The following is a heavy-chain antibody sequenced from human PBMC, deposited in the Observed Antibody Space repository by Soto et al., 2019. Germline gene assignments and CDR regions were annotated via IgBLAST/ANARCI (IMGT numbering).Heavy chain of an antibody. CDR2: ISGSGGST. V-gene: IGHV3-23*01. CDR3: AKGRGYCSSTSCYVGSDY. D-gene: IGHD2-2*01. J-gene: IGHJ4*02. Sequence: EVQLLESGGGLVQPGGSLRLSCAASGFTFSSYAMSWVRQAPGKGLEWVSAISGSGGSTYYADSVKCRFTISRDNSKNTLYLQMNSLRAEDTAVYYCAKGRGYCSSTSCYVGSDYWGQGTLVTVSS. CDR1: GFTFSSYA.